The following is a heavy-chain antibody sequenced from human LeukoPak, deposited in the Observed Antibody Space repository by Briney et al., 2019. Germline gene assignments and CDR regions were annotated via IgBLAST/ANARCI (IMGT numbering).Heavy chain of an antibody. CDR3: ARADYDFWSGPSPNYYYYGMDV. V-gene: IGHV6-1*01. Sequence: SQTLSLTCAISGDSFSSNSAAWNWIRQSPSRGLEWLGRTYYRSKWYNDYAVSVKSRITISPDTSKNQFSLQLNSVTPEDTAVYYCARADYDFWSGPSPNYYYYGMDVWGQGTTVTVSS. J-gene: IGHJ6*02. CDR2: TYYRSKWYN. D-gene: IGHD3-3*01. CDR1: GDSFSSNSAA.